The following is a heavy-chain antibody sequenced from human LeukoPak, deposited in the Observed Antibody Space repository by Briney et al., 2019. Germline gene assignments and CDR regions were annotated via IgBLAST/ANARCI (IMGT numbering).Heavy chain of an antibody. D-gene: IGHD3-22*01. J-gene: IGHJ3*02. CDR3: ARDGDSSGYETAFDI. CDR1: GGSFSGYY. V-gene: IGHV4-34*01. Sequence: SETLSLTCAVYGGSFSGYYWSWIRQPPGKGLEWIGEINHSGSTNYNPSLKSRVTMSVDTSKNQFSLKLSSVTAADTAVYYCARDGDSSGYETAFDIWGQGTMVTVSS. CDR2: INHSGST.